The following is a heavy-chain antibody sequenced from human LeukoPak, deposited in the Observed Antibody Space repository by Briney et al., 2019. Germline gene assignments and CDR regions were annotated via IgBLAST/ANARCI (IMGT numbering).Heavy chain of an antibody. V-gene: IGHV4-39*01. D-gene: IGHD1-26*01. CDR1: GASISSSIHY. J-gene: IGHJ4*02. Sequence: KPSETLSLTCTVSGASISSSIHYWGWFRQPPGKGLEWIGTLSSSGSTYYNPSLKSRVTISVDTSKSQFSLRQSSVTAADTAVYYCVRHVTGSSHDDWGQGTLVTVSS. CDR2: LSSSGST. CDR3: VRHVTGSSHDD.